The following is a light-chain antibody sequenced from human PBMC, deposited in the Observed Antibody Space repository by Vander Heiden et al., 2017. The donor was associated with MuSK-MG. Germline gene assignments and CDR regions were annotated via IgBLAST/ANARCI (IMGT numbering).Light chain of an antibody. J-gene: IGKJ4*01. CDR3: QQSYSKVA. V-gene: IGKV1-39*01. CDR1: QSVSSY. CDR2: GAS. Sequence: DIQMTQSPSSLSASVGDRVTIFCRASQSVSSYLNWYQQKPGQAPKLLISGASSLQSGVPSRFSGSGSGTDFTLTISSLQPEDFATYYCQQSYSKVAFGGGTKVEIK.